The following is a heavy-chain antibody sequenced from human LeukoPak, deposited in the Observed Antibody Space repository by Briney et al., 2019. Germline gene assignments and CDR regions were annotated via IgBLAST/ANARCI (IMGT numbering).Heavy chain of an antibody. D-gene: IGHD6-19*01. J-gene: IGHJ5*02. CDR1: GYTFTGYY. V-gene: IGHV1-2*02. Sequence: GASVKVSCKASGYTFTGYYMHWVRQAPGQGLEWMGWINPNSGGTNYAQKFQGRVTMTRDTSISTAYMELSRLRSDDTAVYYCARDGAVPGSYNWFDLWGQGTLVTVSS. CDR3: ARDGAVPGSYNWFDL. CDR2: INPNSGGT.